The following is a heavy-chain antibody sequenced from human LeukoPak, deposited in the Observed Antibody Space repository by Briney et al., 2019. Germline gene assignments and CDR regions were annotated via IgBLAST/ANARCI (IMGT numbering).Heavy chain of an antibody. V-gene: IGHV3-30*01. CDR3: ARARVRGVSFFAY. CDR2: ISYDGSNE. CDR1: GFTFSTYA. D-gene: IGHD2-21*01. Sequence: GGSLRLSCEASGFTFSTYAMHWVRQAPGKGLEWVSEISYDGSNEYYADSVKGRFTISRGKSKNTLYLQMNSLTAEDSAVYYCARARVRGVSFFAYWGQGTLVTVSS. J-gene: IGHJ4*02.